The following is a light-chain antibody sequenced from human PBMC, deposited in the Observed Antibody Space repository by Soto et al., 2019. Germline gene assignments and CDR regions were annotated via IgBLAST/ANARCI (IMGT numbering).Light chain of an antibody. CDR3: HQYNNWPLT. J-gene: IGKJ1*01. Sequence: EIVMTQSPATLSVSPGERATLSCRASQSVGSNLAWYQQKPGQAPRLLIYRASTGATGTPARFSGSGSGTEFTLTISSLQSEDFAVYYCHQYNNWPLTFGQGTKVELK. CDR1: QSVGSN. V-gene: IGKV3-15*01. CDR2: RAS.